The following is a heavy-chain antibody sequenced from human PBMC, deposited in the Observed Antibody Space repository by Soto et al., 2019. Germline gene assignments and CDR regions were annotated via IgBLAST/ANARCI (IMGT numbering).Heavy chain of an antibody. D-gene: IGHD6-19*01. CDR2: LYWDDDK. V-gene: IGHV2-5*02. CDR3: AHRRVRDSSGENFDS. J-gene: IGHJ4*02. CDR1: GFSLNTNAVG. Sequence: KESGPTLVKPTQTLTLTCPFSGFSLNTNAVGVAWIRQPPGKALEWLALLYWDDDKRYSPSLKSRLTITTDTSKNQVVLTMTNMDPEDTATYSCAHRRVRDSSGENFDSWGQGTLVTVSS.